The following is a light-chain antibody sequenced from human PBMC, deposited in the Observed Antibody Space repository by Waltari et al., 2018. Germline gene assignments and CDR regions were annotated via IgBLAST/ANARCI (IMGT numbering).Light chain of an antibody. CDR2: DVR. J-gene: IGLJ3*02. V-gene: IGLV2-14*01. CDR3: CSFTSRSTWV. Sequence: QSALTQPASVSGSPGQSITISCTGTSSDVGGYNYVSSYQQHPGKVPKLLIFDVRNRPSGVSIRFSGSKSGNTASLTISGLQAEDESDYYCCSFTSRSTWVFGGGTKLTVL. CDR1: SSDVGGYNY.